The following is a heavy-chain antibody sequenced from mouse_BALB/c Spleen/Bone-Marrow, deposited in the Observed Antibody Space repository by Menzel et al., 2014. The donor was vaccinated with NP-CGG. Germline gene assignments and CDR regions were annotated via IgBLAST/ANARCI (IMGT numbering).Heavy chain of an antibody. D-gene: IGHD3-1*01. CDR2: IYPGNSDT. Sequence: VQLQQPGTVLVRPGAAVKMSCKASGYTFSNYWMHWVKQRPGQGLEWIGTIYPGNSDTTYNQKFKGKAKLTAVTSTSTAYMELSSLTNEDSAVYYCTTLARSDFDYWGQGTTLTVSS. J-gene: IGHJ2*01. CDR1: GYTFSNYW. V-gene: IGHV1-5*01. CDR3: TTLARSDFDY.